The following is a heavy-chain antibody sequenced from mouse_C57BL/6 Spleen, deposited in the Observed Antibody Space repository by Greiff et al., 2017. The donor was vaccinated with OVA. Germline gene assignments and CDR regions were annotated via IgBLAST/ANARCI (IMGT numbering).Heavy chain of an antibody. CDR2: IDPETGGT. D-gene: IGHD4-1*01. Sequence: LQESGAELVRPGASVTLSCKASGYTLTDYDMHWVKQTPVHGLEWIGAIDPETGGTAYNQKFKGKALLTADKSSSTAYMELRSLTSKDSAVYYCTRDLGWYCDVWGTGTTVTVSS. CDR3: TRDLGWYCDV. V-gene: IGHV1-15*01. CDR1: GYTLTDYD. J-gene: IGHJ1*03.